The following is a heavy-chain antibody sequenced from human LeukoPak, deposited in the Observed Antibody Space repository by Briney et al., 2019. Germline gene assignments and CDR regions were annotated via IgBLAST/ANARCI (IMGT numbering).Heavy chain of an antibody. V-gene: IGHV4-34*01. D-gene: IGHD3-22*01. Sequence: SETLSLTCAVYGGSFSGYYWSWIRQPPGKGLEWIGDINHSGSTNYNPSLKSRVTISVDTSKNQFSLKLSSVTAADTAVYYCARANLAYDSSGYYLPIYFDYWGQGTLVTVSS. J-gene: IGHJ4*02. CDR1: GGSFSGYY. CDR2: INHSGST. CDR3: ARANLAYDSSGYYLPIYFDY.